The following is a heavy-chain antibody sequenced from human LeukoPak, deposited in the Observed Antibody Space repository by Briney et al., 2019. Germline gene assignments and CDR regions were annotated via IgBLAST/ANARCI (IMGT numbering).Heavy chain of an antibody. Sequence: ASVKVSCKASGYTFTRYGISWVRQAPGQGLEWMGWISAYNGNTNYAQKLQGRVTMTTDTSTSTAYMELRSLRSDDTAVYYCARDLQYYYDSSGYYYGDYWGQGTLVTVSS. CDR2: ISAYNGNT. J-gene: IGHJ4*02. CDR1: GYTFTRYG. CDR3: ARDLQYYYDSSGYYYGDY. D-gene: IGHD3-22*01. V-gene: IGHV1-18*01.